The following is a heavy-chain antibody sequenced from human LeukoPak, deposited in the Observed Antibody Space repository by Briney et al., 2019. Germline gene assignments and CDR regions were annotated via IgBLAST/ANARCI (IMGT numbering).Heavy chain of an antibody. J-gene: IGHJ4*02. V-gene: IGHV4-31*03. Sequence: SQTLSLTCTVSGGSVSSGGYYWSWIRQHPGKGLEWIGYIYYSGNTYYNPSLKSRVTISVDTSKNQFSLKLSSVTAADTAVYYCARVIAAAGTDYWGQGTLATVSS. CDR3: ARVIAAAGTDY. CDR1: GGSVSSGGYY. CDR2: IYYSGNT. D-gene: IGHD6-13*01.